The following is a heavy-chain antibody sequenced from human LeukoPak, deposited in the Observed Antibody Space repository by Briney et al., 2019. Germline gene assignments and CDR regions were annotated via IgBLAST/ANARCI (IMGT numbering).Heavy chain of an antibody. CDR2: IYHTGNT. V-gene: IGHV4-4*02. J-gene: IGHJ6*03. CDR1: GGSITSANW. Sequence: SETLSLTCAVSGGSITSANWWSWVRQSPGKGLEWIGEIYHTGNTNYNPSLNSRVSISLDTSKSQFSLRLTSVTAADTAVYFCARDANGSDLHYYHMDVWGKGTTVTVSS. D-gene: IGHD6-25*01. CDR3: ARDANGSDLHYYHMDV.